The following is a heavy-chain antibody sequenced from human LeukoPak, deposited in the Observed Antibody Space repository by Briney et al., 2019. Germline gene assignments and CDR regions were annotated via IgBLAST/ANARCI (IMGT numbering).Heavy chain of an antibody. CDR1: GGSFSGYY. CDR2: INHSGST. D-gene: IGHD5-24*01. J-gene: IGHJ5*02. CDR3: ASQPTSRDGYNWFDP. Sequence: SETLSLTCAVYGGSFSGYYWSWIRQPPGKGLERIGEINHSGSTNYNPPLNSRVTISVDTSKNQFSLKLRPMHPADTAVYYCASQPTSRDGYNWFDPWSQGTLVTVSS. V-gene: IGHV4-34*01.